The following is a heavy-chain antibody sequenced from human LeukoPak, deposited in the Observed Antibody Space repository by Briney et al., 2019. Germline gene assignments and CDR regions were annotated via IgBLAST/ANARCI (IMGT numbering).Heavy chain of an antibody. Sequence: TGGSLRLSCAASGFTVSSDYMSWVRQPPGRGLEWVSVIYSGGSTYYADFVKGRFTISRDNSKNTLYLQMNSLRAEDTAVYYCARDGFRQNWFDPWGQGTLVTVSS. CDR2: IYSGGST. CDR1: GFTVSSDY. D-gene: IGHD6-25*01. J-gene: IGHJ5*02. V-gene: IGHV3-53*01. CDR3: ARDGFRQNWFDP.